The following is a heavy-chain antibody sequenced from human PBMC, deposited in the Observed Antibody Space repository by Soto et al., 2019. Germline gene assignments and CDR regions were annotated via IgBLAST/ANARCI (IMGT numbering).Heavy chain of an antibody. D-gene: IGHD4-17*01. CDR2: ISPDGTNT. V-gene: IGHV3-74*01. CDR3: ARVSRGDSVNFDY. Sequence: GGSLRLSCAASGFTFNNYWMHWVRQAPGKGLVWVSRISPDGTNTTYAGSVKGRFSISRDNAKNTLYLQMNSLRAEDTAVYYCARVSRGDSVNFDYWGQGTLVTV. J-gene: IGHJ4*02. CDR1: GFTFNNYW.